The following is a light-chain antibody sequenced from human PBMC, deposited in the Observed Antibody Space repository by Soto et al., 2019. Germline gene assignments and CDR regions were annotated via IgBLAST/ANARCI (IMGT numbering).Light chain of an antibody. J-gene: IGKJ3*01. CDR3: QNFGDSPFT. V-gene: IGKV3-20*01. CDR2: GAS. Sequence: EIVLMQSPDTLSLSPGVRATLSCRASESISSHYIAWYQQKPGQAPRLLIFGASTRATGIPDRFSGSWSGTDFTLTISRLEPEDFAVYYCQNFGDSPFTFGPGTKVDIK. CDR1: ESISSHY.